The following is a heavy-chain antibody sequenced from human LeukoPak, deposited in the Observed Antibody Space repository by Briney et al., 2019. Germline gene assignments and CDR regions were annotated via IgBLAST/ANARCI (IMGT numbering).Heavy chain of an antibody. J-gene: IGHJ4*02. CDR3: ARGVMGDY. Sequence: SETLSLTCAVYGGSFSGYYWSWIRQPPGKGLEWIGEINHSGSTNYNPSLKSRVTISVDTSKNQFSLKLSSVTAADTAVYYCARGVMGDYWGQGTLVTVSS. D-gene: IGHD2-8*01. CDR2: INHSGST. CDR1: GGSFSGYY. V-gene: IGHV4-34*01.